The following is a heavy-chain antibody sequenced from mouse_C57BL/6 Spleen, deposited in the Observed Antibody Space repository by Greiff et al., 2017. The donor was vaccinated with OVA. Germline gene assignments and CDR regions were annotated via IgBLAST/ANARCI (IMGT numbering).Heavy chain of an antibody. CDR1: GFTFSSYA. V-gene: IGHV5-9-1*02. CDR2: ISSGGDYI. CDR3: TREGGYDRIYAMDY. D-gene: IGHD2-2*01. J-gene: IGHJ4*01. Sequence: EVQGVESGEGLVKPGGSLKLSCAASGFTFSSYAMSWVRQTPEKRLEWVAYISSGGDYIYYADTVKGRFTISRDNARHTLYLQMSSLKSEDTAMYYCTREGGYDRIYAMDYWGQGTSVTVSS.